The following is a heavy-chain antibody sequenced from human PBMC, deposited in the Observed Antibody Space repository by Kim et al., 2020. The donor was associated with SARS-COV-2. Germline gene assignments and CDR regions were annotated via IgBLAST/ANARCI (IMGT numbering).Heavy chain of an antibody. J-gene: IGHJ4*02. V-gene: IGHV1-2*02. CDR3: ARDLYNWNGRSDY. D-gene: IGHD1-1*01. Sequence: YAQKFQGRVTMTRDTSISTAYMELSRLRSDDTAVYYCARDLYNWNGRSDYWGQGTLVTVSS.